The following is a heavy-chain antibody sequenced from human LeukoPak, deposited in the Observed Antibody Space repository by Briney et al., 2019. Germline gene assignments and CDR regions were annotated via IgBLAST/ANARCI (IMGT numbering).Heavy chain of an antibody. CDR2: INGDGSST. Sequence: GGSLRLSCAASGFTFSSYWMHWVRQAPGKGLVWVSRINGDGSSTSYADSVKGRFTISRDNAKNTLYLQMNSLRAEDTAVYYCVKGQRYYDSSGYYSIEYFQHWGQGTLVTVSS. CDR1: GFTFSSYW. V-gene: IGHV3-74*01. CDR3: VKGQRYYDSSGYYSIEYFQH. J-gene: IGHJ1*01. D-gene: IGHD3-22*01.